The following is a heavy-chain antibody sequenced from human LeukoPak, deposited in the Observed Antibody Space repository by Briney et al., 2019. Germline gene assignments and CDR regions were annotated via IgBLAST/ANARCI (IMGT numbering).Heavy chain of an antibody. Sequence: SETLSLTCAVYGGSFSDYYWGWIRQPPGEGLEWIGEINHSGITNYNPSLKSRVTISLDTSKNQLSLKLTSVTAADTAVYYCARGLGGGNSIYFDYWGQGTLVTVSS. CDR2: INHSGIT. CDR1: GGSFSDYY. D-gene: IGHD4-23*01. V-gene: IGHV4-34*01. J-gene: IGHJ4*02. CDR3: ARGLGGGNSIYFDY.